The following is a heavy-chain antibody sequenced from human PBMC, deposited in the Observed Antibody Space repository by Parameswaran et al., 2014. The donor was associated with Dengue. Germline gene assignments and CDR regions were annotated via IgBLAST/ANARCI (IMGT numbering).Heavy chain of an antibody. Sequence: ESLKISCAASGFTVSSNYMSWVRQAPGKGLEWVSVIYSGGSTYYADSVKGRFTISRDNSKNTLYLQMNSLRAEDTAVYYCAKGGMINRAFDIWGQGTMVTVSS. J-gene: IGHJ3*02. CDR1: GFTVSSNY. D-gene: IGHD3-22*01. CDR2: IYSGGST. V-gene: IGHV3-53*01. CDR3: AKGGMINRAFDI.